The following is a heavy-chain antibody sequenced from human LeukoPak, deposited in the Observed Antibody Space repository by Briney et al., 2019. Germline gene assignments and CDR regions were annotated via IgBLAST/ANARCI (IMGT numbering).Heavy chain of an antibody. CDR2: ISYDGSNK. J-gene: IGHJ3*02. CDR3: ARDKDHYYDSSGYPLGAFDI. V-gene: IGHV3-30*04. Sequence: GGSLRLSCAASGFTFSSYAMQWVRQAPGKGLEWVAVISYDGSNKYYADSVKGRFTISRDNSKNTLYLQMNSLRAEDTAVYYCARDKDHYYDSSGYPLGAFDIWGQGTMVTVSS. CDR1: GFTFSSYA. D-gene: IGHD3-22*01.